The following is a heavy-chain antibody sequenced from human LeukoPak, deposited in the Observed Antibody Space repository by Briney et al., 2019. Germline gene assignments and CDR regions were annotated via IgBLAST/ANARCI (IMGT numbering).Heavy chain of an antibody. Sequence: ASVKVSCKASGYTFTSYYMHWVRQAPGQGLEWMGIINPSGGSTSYAQKFQGRVTMTRDTSTSTVYMELSSLRSEDTAVYYCARDLSGAAAGRDAFDIWGQGTMVTVSS. J-gene: IGHJ3*02. D-gene: IGHD6-13*01. CDR1: GYTFTSYY. CDR2: INPSGGST. V-gene: IGHV1-46*01. CDR3: ARDLSGAAAGRDAFDI.